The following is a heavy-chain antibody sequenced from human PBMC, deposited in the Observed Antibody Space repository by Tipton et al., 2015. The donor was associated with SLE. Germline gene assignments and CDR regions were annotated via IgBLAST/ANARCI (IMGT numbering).Heavy chain of an antibody. CDR2: LHYSGST. CDR1: GDSITSGSYY. Sequence: TLSLTCSVSGDSITSGSYYWVWIRQAPGKGLEWIGRLHYSGSTYDNPSFKSRVTISVDTSKNQFSLKLSSVTAADTAVYYCARTEQGTGSYYRLVFEIWGQGTLVTVSS. D-gene: IGHD3-10*01. J-gene: IGHJ4*02. CDR3: ARTEQGTGSYYRLVFEI. V-gene: IGHV4-39*07.